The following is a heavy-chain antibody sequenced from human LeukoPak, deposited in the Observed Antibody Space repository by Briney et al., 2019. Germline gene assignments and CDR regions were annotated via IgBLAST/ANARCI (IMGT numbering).Heavy chain of an antibody. J-gene: IGHJ4*02. V-gene: IGHV3-11*05. D-gene: IGHD5-12*01. CDR1: GFTFSDYY. CDR2: ISSSSDYT. Sequence: NPGGSLRLSCVASGFTFSDYYMTWVRQAPGKGLEWVSYISSSSDYTNYADSVKGRFTISRDNAKNSLYLQMNSLRAEDTALYYCARALGRNSGYDLFDHWGQGTLVTVSS. CDR3: ARALGRNSGYDLFDH.